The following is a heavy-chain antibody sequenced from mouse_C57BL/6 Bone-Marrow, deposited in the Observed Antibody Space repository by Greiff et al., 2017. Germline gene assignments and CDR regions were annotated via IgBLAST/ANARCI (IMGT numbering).Heavy chain of an antibody. D-gene: IGHD2-1*01. CDR3: AGPGAPIYSGRRRGARDY. CDR1: GYTFTEYT. J-gene: IGHJ4*01. V-gene: IGHV1-62-2*01. CDR2: FYPGSGSI. Sequence: VQVVESGAELVKPGASVKLSCKASGYTFTEYTIHWVKQRSGQGLEWIGWFYPGSGSIKYNEKFKDKDTLTAAKSSSTVYMELSRLTSEDSAVYFCAGPGAPIYSGRRRGARDYWGQGTSVTVSS.